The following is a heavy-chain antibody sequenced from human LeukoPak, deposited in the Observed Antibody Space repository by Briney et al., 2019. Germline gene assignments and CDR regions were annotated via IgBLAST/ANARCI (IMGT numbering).Heavy chain of an antibody. Sequence: TGGSLRLSCAASGFTFSSYAMSWVRQAPGKGLELVSTISSSGASTWYADSVKGRVTISRDNSKNTLYLQMNSLRAEDTAVYYCAKVPNSGWIFDYWGQGTLVTVSS. CDR3: AKVPNSGWIFDY. D-gene: IGHD6-19*01. J-gene: IGHJ4*02. V-gene: IGHV3-23*01. CDR2: ISSSGAST. CDR1: GFTFSSYA.